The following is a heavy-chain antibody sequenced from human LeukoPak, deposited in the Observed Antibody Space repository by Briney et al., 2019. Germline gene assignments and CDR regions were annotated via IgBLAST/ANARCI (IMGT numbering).Heavy chain of an antibody. CDR3: ARASIAVDYRGFDY. J-gene: IGHJ4*02. V-gene: IGHV3-30*03. D-gene: IGHD6-19*01. Sequence: PGRSLRLSCAAFGFTFSSYGMHWVRQGPGKGLEWVAVISYDGSNKYYADSVKGRFTISRDNSKNTLYVQMNSLRGEDTAVYYCARASIAVDYRGFDYWGQRTLVTVSS. CDR1: GFTFSSYG. CDR2: ISYDGSNK.